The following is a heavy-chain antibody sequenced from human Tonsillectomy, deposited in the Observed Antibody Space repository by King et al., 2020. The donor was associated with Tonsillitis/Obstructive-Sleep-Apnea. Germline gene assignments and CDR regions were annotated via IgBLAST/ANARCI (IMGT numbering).Heavy chain of an antibody. Sequence: VQLVQSGAEVKKPGESLKISCKGSGYSFTSYWIGWVRQMPGKGLEWVGIIYPGDSDTRYSPSFQGQVTISADKSISTAYLQCSSLKASDTTMYYCAITTSPIPSYYDFWSGYITQNWFDPWGQGTLVTVSS. D-gene: IGHD3-3*01. CDR2: IYPGDSDT. CDR3: AITTSPIPSYYDFWSGYITQNWFDP. J-gene: IGHJ5*02. CDR1: GYSFTSYW. V-gene: IGHV5-51*03.